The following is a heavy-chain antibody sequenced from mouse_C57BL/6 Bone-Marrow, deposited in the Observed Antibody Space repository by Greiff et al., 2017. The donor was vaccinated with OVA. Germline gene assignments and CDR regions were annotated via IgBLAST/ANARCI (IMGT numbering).Heavy chain of an antibody. CDR3: ARVGDYGSSIVNRFAY. J-gene: IGHJ3*01. CDR1: GYTFTSYW. CDR2: IDPNSGGT. Sequence: QVQLQQPGAELVKPGASVKLSCKASGYTFTSYWMHWVKQRPGRGLEWIGRIDPNSGGTKYNEKFKSKATLTVDKPSSTAYVQLSSRTSEDSAIYCCARVGDYGSSIVNRFAYWGQGTLVTVSA. D-gene: IGHD1-1*01. V-gene: IGHV1-62-3*01.